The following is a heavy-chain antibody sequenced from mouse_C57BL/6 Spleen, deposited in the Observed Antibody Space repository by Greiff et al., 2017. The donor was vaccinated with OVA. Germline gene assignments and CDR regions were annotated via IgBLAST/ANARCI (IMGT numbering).Heavy chain of an antibody. J-gene: IGHJ4*01. D-gene: IGHD2-3*01. CDR2: IWSGGST. V-gene: IGHV2-2*01. Sequence: QVQLKESGPGLVQPSQSLSITCTVSGFSLTSYGVHWVRQSPGKGLEWLGVIWSGGSTDYNAAFISRLSISKDNSKSQVFFKMNSLQADDTAIYYCARNNGYYVERPMDYWGQGTSVTVSS. CDR1: GFSLTSYG. CDR3: ARNNGYYVERPMDY.